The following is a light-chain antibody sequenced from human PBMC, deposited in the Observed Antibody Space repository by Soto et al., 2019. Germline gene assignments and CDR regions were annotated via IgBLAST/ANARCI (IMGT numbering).Light chain of an antibody. J-gene: IGKJ2*01. CDR2: WAS. CDR1: QSVLYSSNNENY. Sequence: DIVMTQSPDSLAVSLGERSTMNCKSSQSVLYSSNNENYLAWYQQKPGQPPKLLIYWASTRESGVPDRFSGSGSGTDFTLTISSLQAEDVAVYYCQQYYGIPYTFGQGTKLEIK. V-gene: IGKV4-1*01. CDR3: QQYYGIPYT.